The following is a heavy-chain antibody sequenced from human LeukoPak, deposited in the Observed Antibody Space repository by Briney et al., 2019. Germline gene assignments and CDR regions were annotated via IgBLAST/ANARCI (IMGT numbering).Heavy chain of an antibody. Sequence: GGSLRLSCAASGFTFDDYGMSWVRQATGKGLEWVSGIGTAGDIYYSGSVKGRFTISRENAKNSLYLQMNSLRAGDTAVYYCARDRGRYHMDVWGKGTTVTISS. J-gene: IGHJ6*03. CDR3: ARDRGRYHMDV. D-gene: IGHD6-25*01. CDR2: IGTAGDI. CDR1: GFTFDDYG. V-gene: IGHV3-13*01.